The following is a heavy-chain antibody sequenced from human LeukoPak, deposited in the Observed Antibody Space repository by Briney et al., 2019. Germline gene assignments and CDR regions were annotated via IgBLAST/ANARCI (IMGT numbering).Heavy chain of an antibody. CDR1: GGSISSYY. CDR2: IYTSGST. V-gene: IGHV4-4*07. CDR3: ASGIAAAGQFDY. Sequence: SETLSLTCTVSGGSISSYYWSWIWQPAGKGLEWIGRIYTSGSTNYNPSLKSRVTMSVDTSKNQFSLKLSSVTAADAAVYYCASGIAAAGQFDYWGQGTLVTVSS. D-gene: IGHD6-13*01. J-gene: IGHJ4*02.